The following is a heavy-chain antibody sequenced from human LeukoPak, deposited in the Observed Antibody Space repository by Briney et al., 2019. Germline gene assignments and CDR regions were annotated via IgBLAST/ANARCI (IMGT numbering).Heavy chain of an antibody. V-gene: IGHV5-51*01. Sequence: GESLKISCKGSGYSFTSYWIGWVRQMPGKGLEWMGIIYPGDSDTRYSPSFQGQVTISADKSISTAYLQWSSLKASDTAMYYRARHVGIAVASTYAFDIWGQGTMVTVSS. D-gene: IGHD6-19*01. CDR2: IYPGDSDT. CDR3: ARHVGIAVASTYAFDI. CDR1: GYSFTSYW. J-gene: IGHJ3*02.